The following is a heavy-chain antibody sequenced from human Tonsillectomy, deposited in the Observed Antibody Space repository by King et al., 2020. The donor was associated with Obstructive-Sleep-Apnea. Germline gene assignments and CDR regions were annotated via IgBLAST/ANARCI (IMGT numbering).Heavy chain of an antibody. Sequence: EVQLVESGGGLVQPGGSLRLSCTASGFTFTAHSMNWLRQAPGKGLEWLSYIDSGSNRIYYTDSVKGRFTISRDNAQNSLYLQMSSLRAEDTAVYYCAREGIYDTLTGYPGIDYWGQGTLVTVSS. D-gene: IGHD3-9*01. J-gene: IGHJ4*02. CDR2: IDSGSNRI. CDR1: GFTFTAHS. CDR3: AREGIYDTLTGYPGIDY. V-gene: IGHV3-48*04.